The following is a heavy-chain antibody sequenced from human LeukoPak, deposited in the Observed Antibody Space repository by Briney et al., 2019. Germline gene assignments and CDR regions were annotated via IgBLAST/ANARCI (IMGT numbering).Heavy chain of an antibody. CDR3: AKMSVWAHYYFDY. CDR1: GFTFSGYA. CDR2: ISGSGSNT. V-gene: IGHV3-23*01. D-gene: IGHD3-16*01. J-gene: IGHJ4*02. Sequence: GSLRLSCAASGFTFSGYAMSWVRQPPGKGLEWVSVISGSGSNTYYADSVEGRFTISRDNSKNTLYLQMNSLRAEDTAVYYCAKMSVWAHYYFDYWGQGTLITVSS.